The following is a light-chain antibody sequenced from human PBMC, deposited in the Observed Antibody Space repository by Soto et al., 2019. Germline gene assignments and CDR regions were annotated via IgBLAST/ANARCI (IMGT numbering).Light chain of an antibody. CDR3: AAWDDSLKGGV. J-gene: IGLJ2*01. Sequence: QSVLTQPPSASGTPGQRVTISCSGSSSNIGSNTVNWYQQLPGTAPKLLIYSNNQRPSGVPDRFSGSKSGTSASLAISGLQSEYEADYYCAAWDDSLKGGVFGGGTKLTVL. V-gene: IGLV1-44*01. CDR1: SSNIGSNT. CDR2: SNN.